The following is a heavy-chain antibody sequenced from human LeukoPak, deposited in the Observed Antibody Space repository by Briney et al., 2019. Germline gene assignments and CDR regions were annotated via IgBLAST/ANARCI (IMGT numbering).Heavy chain of an antibody. CDR3: ARDAQWLVPEGYFYYMDV. Sequence: GGSLRLSCAGSGFTFSRYSMNWFRQAPGKGLERVSSISSRSTNIFYADSVKGRFTISRDNTKNSLYLQMNSLGAEDTAVYYCARDAQWLVPEGYFYYMDVWGKGTTVTVSS. V-gene: IGHV3-21*01. D-gene: IGHD6-19*01. CDR1: GFTFSRYS. J-gene: IGHJ6*03. CDR2: ISSRSTNI.